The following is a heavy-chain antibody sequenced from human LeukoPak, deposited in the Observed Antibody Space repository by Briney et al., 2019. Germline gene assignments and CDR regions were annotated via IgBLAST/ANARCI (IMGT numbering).Heavy chain of an antibody. CDR1: GGSFSGYY. CDR3: ARGFLYGRPRTFDI. V-gene: IGHV4-34*01. Sequence: PSETLSLTCAVYGGSFSGYYWSWIPQPPGKGLEWIGEINHSGSTNYNPSLKSRVTISVDTSKNQFSLKLSSVTAADTAVYYCARGFLYGRPRTFDIWGQGTMVTVSS. J-gene: IGHJ3*02. CDR2: INHSGST. D-gene: IGHD4-17*01.